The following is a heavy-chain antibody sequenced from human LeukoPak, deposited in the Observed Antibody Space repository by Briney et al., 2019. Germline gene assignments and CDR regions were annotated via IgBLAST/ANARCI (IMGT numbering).Heavy chain of an antibody. CDR2: IWYDGSNK. J-gene: IGHJ3*02. CDR3: ARGAYGSGTYHDFDI. D-gene: IGHD3-10*01. V-gene: IGHV3-33*01. Sequence: GGSLRLSCAASGFTFSSYGMHWVRQAPGKGLEWVAVIWYDGSNKYYVDSVKGRFTISRGDSKNTLYLQMNSLRAEDTAVYYCARGAYGSGTYHDFDIWGQGTMVPVSS. CDR1: GFTFSSYG.